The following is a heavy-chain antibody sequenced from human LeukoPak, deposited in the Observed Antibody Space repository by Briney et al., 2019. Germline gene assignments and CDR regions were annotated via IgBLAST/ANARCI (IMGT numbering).Heavy chain of an antibody. CDR1: GGSFSGYY. CDR3: ARSRSWSGYYKDYFDY. CDR2: INHSGGT. D-gene: IGHD3-3*01. Sequence: SETLSLTCAVYGGSFSGYYWSWIRQPPGKGLEWIGEINHSGGTNYNPSLKSRVTISVDTSKNQFSLKLSSVTAADTAVYYCARSRSWSGYYKDYFDYWGQGTLVTVSS. J-gene: IGHJ4*02. V-gene: IGHV4-34*01.